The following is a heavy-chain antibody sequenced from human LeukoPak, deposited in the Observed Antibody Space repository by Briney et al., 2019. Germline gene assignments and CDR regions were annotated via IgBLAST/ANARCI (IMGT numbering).Heavy chain of an antibody. CDR1: GYTFTSYD. V-gene: IGHV1-8*01. CDR2: MNPNSGNT. CDR3: ARVCGRKCGYYYYMDV. D-gene: IGHD6-25*01. Sequence: ASVKVSXKASGYTFTSYDINWVRQATGQGLEWTGWMNPNSGNTGYAQKFQGRVTMTRNTSISTAYMELSSLRSEDTAVYYCARVCGRKCGYYYYMDVWGKGTTVTVSS. J-gene: IGHJ6*03.